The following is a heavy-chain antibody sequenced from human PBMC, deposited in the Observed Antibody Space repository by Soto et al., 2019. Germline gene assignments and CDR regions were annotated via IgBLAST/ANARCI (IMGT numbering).Heavy chain of an antibody. D-gene: IGHD3-16*02. J-gene: IGHJ3*02. V-gene: IGHV3-23*01. Sequence: EVQLLESGGGLVQPGGSLRLSCAASGFTFSSYAMSWVRQAPGKGLEWVSAISGSGGSTYYADSVKGRFTISRDNSKNTLYLQMNSLRAEDTAVYYCAKDFYIWGSYPNYAFDIWGQGTMVTVSS. CDR2: ISGSGGST. CDR3: AKDFYIWGSYPNYAFDI. CDR1: GFTFSSYA.